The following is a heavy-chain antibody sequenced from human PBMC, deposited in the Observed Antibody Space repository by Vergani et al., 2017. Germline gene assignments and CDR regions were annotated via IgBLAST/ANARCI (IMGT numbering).Heavy chain of an antibody. CDR1: GGTFSSYA. CDR2: ISPIFGTA. CDR3: ASRDIAIFGVVIIRGYYYYGMDV. Sequence: QVQLVQSGAEVKKPGSSVKVSCKASGGTFSSYATSWVRQAPGQGLEWMGGISPIFGTAKYAQKFQGRVTITADESTSTAYMELSSLRSEDTAVYYCASRDIAIFGVVIIRGYYYYGMDVWGQGTTVTVSS. V-gene: IGHV1-69*01. D-gene: IGHD3-3*01. J-gene: IGHJ6*02.